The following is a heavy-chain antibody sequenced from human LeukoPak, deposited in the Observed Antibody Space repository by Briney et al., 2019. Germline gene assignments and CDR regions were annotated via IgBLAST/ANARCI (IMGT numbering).Heavy chain of an antibody. J-gene: IGHJ4*02. CDR1: GFTFNIYS. CDR2: IGSSSENI. Sequence: GGSLRLSCAASGFTFNIYSMTWVRQAPGKGLEWVSSIGSSSENIYYADSVRGRFTISRDNAKNSLFLQMSSLRAEDTAVYYCARWTTLTTKALDYWGQGTLVTVS. V-gene: IGHV3-21*01. CDR3: ARWTTLTTKALDY. D-gene: IGHD4-17*01.